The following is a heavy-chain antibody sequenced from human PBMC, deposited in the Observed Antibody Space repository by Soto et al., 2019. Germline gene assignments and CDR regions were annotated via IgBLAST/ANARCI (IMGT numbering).Heavy chain of an antibody. Sequence: PGGSLTLSCAASGFTFSSSAFSWVRQAPGEGLEWVLASSGNGGSTFYADSVKGRFTISRANSNNTLYLQMTSLRAEDTAVYYYANWVSDDFWSGYAHYWGQGALVTVSS. V-gene: IGHV3-23*01. J-gene: IGHJ4*02. CDR2: SSGNGGST. CDR3: ANWVSDDFWSGYAHY. D-gene: IGHD3-3*01. CDR1: GFTFSSSA.